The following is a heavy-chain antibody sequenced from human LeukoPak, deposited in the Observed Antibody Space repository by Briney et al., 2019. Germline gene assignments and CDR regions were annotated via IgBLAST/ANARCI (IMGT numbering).Heavy chain of an antibody. J-gene: IGHJ4*02. V-gene: IGHV3-21*04. CDR3: AKGGIVVVPAAD. Sequence: GGSLRLSCAASGFTFSSYSMNWVRQAPGKGLEWVSSISSSSSYIYYADSVKGRFTISRDNSKNTLYLQMNSLRAEDTAVYYCAKGGIVVVPAADWGQGTLVTVSS. CDR2: ISSSSSYI. D-gene: IGHD2-2*01. CDR1: GFTFSSYS.